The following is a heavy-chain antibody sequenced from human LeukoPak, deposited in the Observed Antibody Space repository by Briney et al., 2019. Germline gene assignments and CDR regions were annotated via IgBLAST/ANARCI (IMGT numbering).Heavy chain of an antibody. CDR2: ISSSSSYR. Sequence: SGGTLRLSCAASGFTFSSYSMNWVRQAPGKGLEWVSSISSSSSYRYYADSVKGRFTISRDNAKNSLYLQMNSLRAEDTAVYYCARGRLYDYGDYVLSWFDPWGQGTLVTVSS. CDR1: GFTFSSYS. V-gene: IGHV3-21*01. CDR3: ARGRLYDYGDYVLSWFDP. J-gene: IGHJ5*02. D-gene: IGHD4-17*01.